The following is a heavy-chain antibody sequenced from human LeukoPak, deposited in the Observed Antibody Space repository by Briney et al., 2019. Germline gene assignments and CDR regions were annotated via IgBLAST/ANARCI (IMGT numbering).Heavy chain of an antibody. CDR1: GGSLSGYY. V-gene: IGHV4-34*01. CDR3: ARIIAAAGTRAFDY. J-gene: IGHJ4*02. D-gene: IGHD6-13*01. CDR2: INHSGST. Sequence: SETLSLTCAVSGGSLSGYYWNWIRQPPGKGLEWIGEINHSGSTNYNPSLKSRVTISVDTSKNQFSLKLSSVTTADTAVYYCARIIAAAGTRAFDYWGQGTLVTVSS.